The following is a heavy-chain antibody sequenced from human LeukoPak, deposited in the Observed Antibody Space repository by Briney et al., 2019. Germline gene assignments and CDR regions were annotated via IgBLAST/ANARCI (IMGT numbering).Heavy chain of an antibody. CDR1: GFTFSSHW. J-gene: IGHJ4*02. CDR2: IKQDGSEK. V-gene: IGHV3-7*01. Sequence: PGGSLRLSCAASGFTFSSHWMSWVRQAPGKGLEWVANIKQDGSEKYYVDSVKGRFTISRDNAKNSLYLQMNSLRAEDTAVYYCARDRAGFDYWGQGALVTASS. CDR3: ARDRAGFDY.